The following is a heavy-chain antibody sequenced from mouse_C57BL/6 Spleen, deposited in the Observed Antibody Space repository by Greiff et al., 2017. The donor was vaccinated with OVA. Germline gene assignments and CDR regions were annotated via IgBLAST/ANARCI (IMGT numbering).Heavy chain of an antibody. CDR2: ISSGGDYI. J-gene: IGHJ4*01. CDR1: GFTFSSYA. Sequence: EVMLVESGEGLVKPGGSLKLSCAASGFTFSSYAMSWVRQTPEKRLEWVAYISSGGDYIYYADTVKGRFTISRDNARNTLYLQMSSLKSEDTAMYYCTRGDGSLYYYAMDYWGQGTSVTVSS. V-gene: IGHV5-9-1*02. CDR3: TRGDGSLYYYAMDY. D-gene: IGHD6-5*01.